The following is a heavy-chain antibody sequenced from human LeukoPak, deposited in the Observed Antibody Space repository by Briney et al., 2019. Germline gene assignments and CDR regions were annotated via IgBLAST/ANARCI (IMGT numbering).Heavy chain of an antibody. CDR2: LWADGNTA. CDR3: AIPVVSGDY. V-gene: IGHV3-33*01. D-gene: IGHD5/OR15-5a*01. Sequence: GGSLRLSCAASGFTFNIFGMHWVRQVPGNGLEWVAVLWADGNTAHYADSVKGRFTISRDNSKNTLYLQMNSLRAEDTAVYYCAIPVVSGDYWGQGTLVTVSS. CDR1: GFTFNIFG. J-gene: IGHJ4*02.